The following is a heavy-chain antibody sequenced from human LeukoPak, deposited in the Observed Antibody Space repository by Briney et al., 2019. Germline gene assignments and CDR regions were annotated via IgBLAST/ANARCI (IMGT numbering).Heavy chain of an antibody. V-gene: IGHV5-51*01. CDR1: GYNFSNYF. J-gene: IGHJ4*02. D-gene: IGHD5-18*01. CDR2: IYPGDSST. CDR3: ARRGYSYGYCFDY. Sequence: GESLKISSKGSGYNFSNYFIGWVRQLPGKDLDWMGLIYPGDSSTTYSPSFQGQVTISADKSINTAYLQWSSLKAADTAMYYCARRGYSYGYCFDYWGQGTLVTVSS.